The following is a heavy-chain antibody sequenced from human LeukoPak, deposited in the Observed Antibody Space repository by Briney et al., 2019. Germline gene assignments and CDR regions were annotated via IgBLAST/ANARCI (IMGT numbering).Heavy chain of an antibody. CDR3: ARRYQLLYFDY. Sequence: SSETLSLTCTVSGGSISSSSYYWGWIRQPPGKGLEWIGSIYYSGSTYYNSSLKSRVTISVDTSKNQFSLKLSSVTAADTAVYYCARRYQLLYFDYWGKGTLVTVSS. CDR1: GGSISSSSYY. D-gene: IGHD2-2*01. J-gene: IGHJ4*02. CDR2: IYYSGST. V-gene: IGHV4-39*01.